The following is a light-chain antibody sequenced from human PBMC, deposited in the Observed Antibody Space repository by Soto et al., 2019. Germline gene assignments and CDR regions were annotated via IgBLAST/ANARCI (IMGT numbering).Light chain of an antibody. Sequence: DIQMTQSPSTLSASVGDRVTITCRASQSVSSWLAWYEQKPGKAPKLLIYKASSLESGVPSRFSGSGSGTEFTLTISSLQPDYFATYYCKQYNSYSNRFGQGTKLEIK. V-gene: IGKV1-5*03. J-gene: IGKJ2*03. CDR2: KAS. CDR1: QSVSSW. CDR3: KQYNSYSNR.